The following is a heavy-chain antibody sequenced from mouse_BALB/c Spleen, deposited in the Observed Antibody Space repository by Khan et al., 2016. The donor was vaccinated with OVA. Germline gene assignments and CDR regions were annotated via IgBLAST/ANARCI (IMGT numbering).Heavy chain of an antibody. J-gene: IGHJ2*01. V-gene: IGHV6-6*02. CDR2: IRLKSDDYVT. Sequence: EVKVEESGGGLVQPGGSMKLSCVASGFTFSNYWMNWVRQSPEKGLEWVAEIRLKSDDYVTHYAESVKGRFTISRDDSKSRFYLQMNNLRAEDSGIYYCWILRWGQGTTLTVAS. CDR3: WILR. CDR1: GFTFSNYW.